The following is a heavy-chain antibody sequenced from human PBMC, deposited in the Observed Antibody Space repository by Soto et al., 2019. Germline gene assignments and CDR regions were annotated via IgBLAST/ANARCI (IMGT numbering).Heavy chain of an antibody. Sequence: PSETLSLTCTVSGGSIISSSYYWGWIRQPPGKGLEWIGSIYYSGSTYYNPSLKSRVTISVDTSKNQFSLKLSSVTAADTAVYYCARVEYYYDSSGSNWGQGTLVTVSS. V-gene: IGHV4-39*01. CDR2: IYYSGST. CDR1: GGSIISSSYY. J-gene: IGHJ4*02. CDR3: ARVEYYYDSSGSN. D-gene: IGHD3-22*01.